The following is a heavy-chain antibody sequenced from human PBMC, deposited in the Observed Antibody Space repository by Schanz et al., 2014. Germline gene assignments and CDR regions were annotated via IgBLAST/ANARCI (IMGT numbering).Heavy chain of an antibody. D-gene: IGHD3-16*01. V-gene: IGHV1-46*01. Sequence: QVQLVQSGAEVKKPGASVKVSCEASGYTFTSYYIHWFRQAPGQGLEWMGIINPSGGSTSYAQKFQGRVTMTRDTSTSTVYMELSSLRSGDTAVYYCTKGRTFGRWGQGTLVTDSS. CDR3: TKGRTFGR. J-gene: IGHJ4*02. CDR2: INPSGGST. CDR1: GYTFTSYY.